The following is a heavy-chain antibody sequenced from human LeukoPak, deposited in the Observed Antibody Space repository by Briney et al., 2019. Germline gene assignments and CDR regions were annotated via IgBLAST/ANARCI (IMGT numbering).Heavy chain of an antibody. CDR2: VNHSGST. Sequence: SETLSLTCAVYGGSFSDYYWSWIRQPPGKGLEWIGEVNHSGSTNYNPSLKSRVSISVDTSKNQFSLKVSSVTAADTAVYYCARGGGGSTSMIDYYWGQGTLVTVSS. CDR1: GGSFSDYY. D-gene: IGHD3-16*01. V-gene: IGHV4-34*01. J-gene: IGHJ4*02. CDR3: ARGGGGSTSMIDYY.